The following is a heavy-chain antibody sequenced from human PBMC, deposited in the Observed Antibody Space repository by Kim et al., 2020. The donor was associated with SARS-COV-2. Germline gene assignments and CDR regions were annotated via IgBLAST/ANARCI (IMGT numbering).Heavy chain of an antibody. V-gene: IGHV3-9*01. Sequence: ADSVKRRFTISRDNATNSLYLQMNSLRAEDTALYYFAKDRRGFCAYGMDVWGQGTTVTVSS. CDR3: AKDRRGFCAYGMDV. D-gene: IGHD2-15*01. J-gene: IGHJ6*02.